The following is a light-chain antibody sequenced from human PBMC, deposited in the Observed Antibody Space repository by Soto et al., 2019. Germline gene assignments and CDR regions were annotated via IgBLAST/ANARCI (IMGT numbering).Light chain of an antibody. CDR2: GAS. CDR3: QYYADSLWT. J-gene: IGKJ1*01. V-gene: IGKV3-20*01. CDR1: QSVGGTY. Sequence: EVVLTQSPTFLSSPPGERVTLLCRASQSVGGTYLVWYQQKPGQAPRLLIYGASTRATGIPDRFSGSGSGTDFTLTISRLEPEDFAVYYCQYYADSLWTFGQGTTVEIK.